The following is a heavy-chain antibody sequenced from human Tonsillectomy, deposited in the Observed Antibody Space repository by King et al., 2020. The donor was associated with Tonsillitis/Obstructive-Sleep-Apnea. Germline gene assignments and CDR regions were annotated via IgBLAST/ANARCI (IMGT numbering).Heavy chain of an antibody. D-gene: IGHD1-26*01. V-gene: IGHV5-10-1*03. CDR1: GYRFTSYW. J-gene: IGHJ4*02. Sequence: EVQLVESGAEVKKPGESLRISCKGSGYRFTSYWISWVRQMPGKGLQWMGRIDPSDSYTTYNPSFQGHVTISADKSISTAYLQWSSLEASDTAMYYCARMTGREGATLDYWGQGTLVTVSS. CDR3: ARMTGREGATLDY. CDR2: IDPSDSYT.